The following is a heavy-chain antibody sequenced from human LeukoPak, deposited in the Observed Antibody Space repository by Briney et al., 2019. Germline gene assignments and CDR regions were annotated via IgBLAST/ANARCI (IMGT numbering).Heavy chain of an antibody. V-gene: IGHV1-69*13. J-gene: IGHJ4*02. D-gene: IGHD1-26*01. CDR2: IIPIFGTA. CDR1: GGTFSSYA. Sequence: ASVKVSCKASGGTFSSYAISWVRQAPGQGLEWMGGIIPIFGTANYAQKFQGRVTITADESTSTAYMELSSLRSEDTAVYYCAQSGSYLGGAYWGQGTLVTVSS. CDR3: AQSGSYLGGAY.